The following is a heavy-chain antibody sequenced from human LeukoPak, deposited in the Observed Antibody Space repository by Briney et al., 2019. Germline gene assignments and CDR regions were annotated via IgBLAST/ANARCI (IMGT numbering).Heavy chain of an antibody. CDR2: IIPIFGTA. CDR3: ARDRITIFGVVSGSDYGMDV. CDR1: GGTFSSYA. V-gene: IGHV1-69*13. J-gene: IGHJ6*02. Sequence: SVKVSCKASGGTFSSYAISWVRQAPGQGLEWMGGIIPIFGTANYAQKFQGRVTITADESTSTAYIELSSLRSEDTAVYYCARDRITIFGVVSGSDYGMDVWGQGTTVTVSS. D-gene: IGHD3-3*01.